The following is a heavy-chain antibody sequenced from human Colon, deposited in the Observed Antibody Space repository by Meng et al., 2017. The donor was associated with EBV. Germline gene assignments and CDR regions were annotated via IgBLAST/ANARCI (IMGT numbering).Heavy chain of an antibody. CDR3: ASFDHIPRRNYFDY. CDR1: GRSMSSGNYY. Sequence: GQLWCAGPGLVEPSQTMSLTWTVSGRSMSSGNYYWSWIRPPPGTCLEWIGYIHHSGSAYYNPSLKSRVSISVDTSKNQFSLNLNSMTAADTAVYYCASFDHIPRRNYFDYWGQGTLVTVSS. V-gene: IGHV4-30-4*01. CDR2: IHHSGSA. D-gene: IGHD2-21*01. J-gene: IGHJ4*02.